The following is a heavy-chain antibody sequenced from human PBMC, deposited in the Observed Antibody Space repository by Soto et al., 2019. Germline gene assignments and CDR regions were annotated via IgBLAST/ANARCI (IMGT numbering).Heavy chain of an antibody. Sequence: SETLSLTCTVSGGSISSGGYYWSWIRQHPGKGLEWIGYIYYSGSTYYNPSLKSRVTISVDTSKNQFSLKLSSVTAADTAVYYCATDSGYNYGYFRWFDPWGQGTLVTVSS. CDR2: IYYSGST. V-gene: IGHV4-31*03. J-gene: IGHJ5*02. CDR1: GGSISSGGYY. CDR3: ATDSGYNYGYFRWFDP. D-gene: IGHD5-18*01.